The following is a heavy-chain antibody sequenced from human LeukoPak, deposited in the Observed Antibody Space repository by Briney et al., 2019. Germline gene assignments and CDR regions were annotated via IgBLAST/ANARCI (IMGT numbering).Heavy chain of an antibody. CDR3: AVFYGSGSYYNDAFDI. V-gene: IGHV3-74*01. J-gene: IGHJ3*02. CDR2: INSDWSST. CDR1: GFTFSSYW. D-gene: IGHD3-10*01. Sequence: GGSLRLSCAASGFTFSSYWMDWVRQAPGKGLVWVSRINSDWSSTSYADSVKGRFTISRDNAKNTLYLQMNSLRAEDTAVYYCAVFYGSGSYYNDAFDIWGQGTMVTVSS.